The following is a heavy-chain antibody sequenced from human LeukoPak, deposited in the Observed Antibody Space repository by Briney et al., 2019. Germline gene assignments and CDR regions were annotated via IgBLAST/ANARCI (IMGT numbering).Heavy chain of an antibody. CDR1: GYTLTELS. J-gene: IGHJ4*02. D-gene: IGHD6-19*01. V-gene: IGHV1-46*01. Sequence: GASVKVSCKVSGYTLTELSMHWVRQAPGQGLEWMGIINPSGGSTSYAQKFQGRVTMTRDTSTSTVYMELSSLRSEDTAVYYCARDSGWWMFDYWGQGTLVTVSS. CDR2: INPSGGST. CDR3: ARDSGWWMFDY.